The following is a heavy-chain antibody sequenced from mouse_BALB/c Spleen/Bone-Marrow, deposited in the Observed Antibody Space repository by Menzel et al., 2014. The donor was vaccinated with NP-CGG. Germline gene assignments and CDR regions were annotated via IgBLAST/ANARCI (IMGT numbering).Heavy chain of an antibody. J-gene: IGHJ2*01. CDR1: GYTFTSYW. CDR2: IYPSDSYT. D-gene: IGHD1-1*01. CDR3: TRGDYGSSYDY. V-gene: IGHV1-69*02. Sequence: QVQLKESAAELVRPGASVKLSCKASGYTFTSYWINWVKQRPGQGLEWIGNIYPSDSYTNYKQKFKDKATLTVDKYSSAAYMQLSSPTSEGSAVYYCTRGDYGSSYDYWGQGSTLTVSS.